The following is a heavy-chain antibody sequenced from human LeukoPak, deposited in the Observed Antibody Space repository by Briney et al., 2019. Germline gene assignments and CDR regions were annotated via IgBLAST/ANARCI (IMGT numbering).Heavy chain of an antibody. Sequence: PGGSLRLSCAASGFTFSSYAMSWVRQAPGKGLEWVSAISGSGGSTYYADSVKGRFTISRDNSRNTLHLHVSSLRAEDTAVYYCARGQRDTRVMLTFGGVPPCYFDYWGQGTLVTVSS. J-gene: IGHJ4*02. V-gene: IGHV3-23*01. CDR1: GFTFSSYA. D-gene: IGHD3-16*01. CDR3: ARGQRDTRVMLTFGGVPPCYFDY. CDR2: ISGSGGST.